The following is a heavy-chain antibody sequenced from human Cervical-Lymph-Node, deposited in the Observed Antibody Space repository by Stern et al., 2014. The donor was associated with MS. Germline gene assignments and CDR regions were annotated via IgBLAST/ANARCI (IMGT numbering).Heavy chain of an antibody. Sequence: EVQLVESGAEVKKPGESLRISCKGSGYSFSSSWIGWVRQMSGKGLEWMGIIYPGDSDTRYSPSFQGQVTISADKSTSTTFLQWSSLKASDTAMYYCTRGRPGLGDYWGQGTLVTVSS. CDR3: TRGRPGLGDY. V-gene: IGHV5-51*03. D-gene: IGHD6-19*01. J-gene: IGHJ4*02. CDR2: IYPGDSDT. CDR1: GYSFSSSW.